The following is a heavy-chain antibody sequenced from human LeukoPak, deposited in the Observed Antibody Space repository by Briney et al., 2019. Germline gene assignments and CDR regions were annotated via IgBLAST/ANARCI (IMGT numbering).Heavy chain of an antibody. Sequence: PGGSPRLSCAASGFTFRSYWMTWVRQAPGKGLEWVANIGQDGSEKYYVDSVKGRFTISRDNAKNSLYLQMNSLRAEDTAVYYCARSNSGYAESCYWGQGTLVTVSS. CDR2: IGQDGSEK. J-gene: IGHJ4*02. CDR1: GFTFRSYW. D-gene: IGHD5-12*01. CDR3: ARSNSGYAESCY. V-gene: IGHV3-7*01.